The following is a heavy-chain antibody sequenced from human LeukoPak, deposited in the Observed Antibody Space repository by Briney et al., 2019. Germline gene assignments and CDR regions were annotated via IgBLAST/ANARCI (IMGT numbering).Heavy chain of an antibody. CDR2: IYPGDSDT. V-gene: IGHV5-51*01. Sequence: GESLKISCKGSGYSFTSHWIAWVRQMPGKGLEWMGIIYPGDSDTRYSPSFQGQVTISVDKSISTAYLQWSSLKASDTAMYYCARFVSSGWKGVDYWGQGTLVSVSS. J-gene: IGHJ4*02. CDR1: GYSFTSHW. CDR3: ARFVSSGWKGVDY. D-gene: IGHD6-19*01.